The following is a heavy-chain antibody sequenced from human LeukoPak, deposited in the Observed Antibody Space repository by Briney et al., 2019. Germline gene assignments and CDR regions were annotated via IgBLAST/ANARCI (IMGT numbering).Heavy chain of an antibody. CDR1: GFTFSSYA. CDR2: ISYDGSNK. J-gene: IGHJ3*02. V-gene: IGHV3-30*04. Sequence: GGSLRLSCAASGFTFSSYAMHWVRQAPGKGLEWVAVISYDGSNKYYADSVKGRFTISRDNSKNSLYLQMNCLRAEDTAVYYCARVGGYDDGDAFDIWGQGTMVTVSS. CDR3: ARVGGYDDGDAFDI. D-gene: IGHD5-12*01.